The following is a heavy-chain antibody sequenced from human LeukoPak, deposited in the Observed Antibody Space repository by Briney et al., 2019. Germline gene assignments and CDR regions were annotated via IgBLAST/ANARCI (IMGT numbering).Heavy chain of an antibody. V-gene: IGHV4-30-4*08. CDR3: ARVRYDPRSGWFDP. CDR2: IYYSGTT. Sequence: SQTLSLXCTVSGGSISSGDYYWSWIRQPQGKGLEWIGNIYYSGTTYDNPSIKSRVTISVDTSKNQFSLKLSSVTAADTAVYYCARVRYDPRSGWFDPWGQGTLVTVSS. J-gene: IGHJ5*02. D-gene: IGHD3-3*01. CDR1: GGSISSGDYY.